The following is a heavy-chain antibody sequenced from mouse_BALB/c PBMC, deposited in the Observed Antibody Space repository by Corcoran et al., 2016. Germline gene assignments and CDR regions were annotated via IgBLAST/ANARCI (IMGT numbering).Heavy chain of an antibody. D-gene: IGHD1-1*01. J-gene: IGHJ1*01. CDR2: INPYNDGT. CDR1: GYTFTSYV. CDR3: ASPHYYGSSHWYFDG. Sequence: EVQLQQSGPELVKPGASVKMSCKASGYTFTSYVMHWVKQKPGQGLEWIGYINPYNDGTKYNEKFKGKATLTSDKSSSTAYMELSSLTSEDSAVYYCASPHYYGSSHWYFDGWGAGTTVTVSS. V-gene: IGHV1S136*01.